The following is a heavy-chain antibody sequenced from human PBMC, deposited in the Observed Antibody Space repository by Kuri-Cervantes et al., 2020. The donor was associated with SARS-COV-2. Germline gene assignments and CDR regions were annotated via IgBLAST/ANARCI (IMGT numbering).Heavy chain of an antibody. CDR1: GFLFSASA. V-gene: IGHV3-73*01. J-gene: IGHJ4*02. Sequence: GESLKISCEVSGFLFSASAIHWVRQASGKGLEWVGRVRGKANNYATAYAASVKGRFTISRDDSKNMAYLQMNSLKTEDTAVYYCTKELLWFGELFWGQGTLVTVSS. D-gene: IGHD3-10*01. CDR2: VRGKANNYAT. CDR3: TKELLWFGELF.